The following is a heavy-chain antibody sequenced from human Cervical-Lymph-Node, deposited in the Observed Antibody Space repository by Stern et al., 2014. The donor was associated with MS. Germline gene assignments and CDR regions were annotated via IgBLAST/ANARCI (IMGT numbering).Heavy chain of an antibody. D-gene: IGHD3-16*01. CDR1: GFSFSHAW. J-gene: IGHJ5*02. CDR3: TTNGLIPGTVDRT. V-gene: IGHV3-15*01. Sequence: EVQLVESGGDLVKPGGSLRLSCSASGFSFSHAWMTWVRQAPGKGLEWVGRIKRKTDGGTADYAAPVKGRFTILRDDSKYTLYLQMSSLKPEDTAVYYCTTNGLIPGTVDRTWGPGTLVTVSS. CDR2: IKRKTDGGTA.